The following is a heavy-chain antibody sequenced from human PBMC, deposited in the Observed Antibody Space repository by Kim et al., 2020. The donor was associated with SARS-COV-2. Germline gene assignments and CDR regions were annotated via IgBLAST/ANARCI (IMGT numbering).Heavy chain of an antibody. V-gene: IGHV3-30*02. Sequence: YYEDAVKGRLTISRDNSKNTLYLQMNSLRAEETAVYYCAKADGYNAPFDYWGQGTLVTVSS. D-gene: IGHD5-12*01. J-gene: IGHJ4*02. CDR3: AKADGYNAPFDY.